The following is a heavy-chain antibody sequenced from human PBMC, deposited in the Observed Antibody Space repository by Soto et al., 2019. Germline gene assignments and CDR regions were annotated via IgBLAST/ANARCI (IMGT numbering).Heavy chain of an antibody. CDR1: GGSISSYY. V-gene: IGHV4-59*01. D-gene: IGHD2-15*01. CDR2: IYYRGST. CDR3: ARGYCRGGSCCSEYFQH. Sequence: QVQLQESGPGLVKPSETLSLTCTVSGGSISSYYWSWIRQPPGKGLEWIGYIYYRGSTNYNPSLKSRVTISVDTSKNRFSQKLSSVTAADTAVYYCARGYCRGGSCCSEYFQHWGQGTLVTVSS. J-gene: IGHJ1*01.